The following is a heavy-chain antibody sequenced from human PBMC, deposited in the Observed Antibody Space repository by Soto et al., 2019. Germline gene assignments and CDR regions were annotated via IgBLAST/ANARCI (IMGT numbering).Heavy chain of an antibody. D-gene: IGHD3-9*01. V-gene: IGHV3-21*01. J-gene: IGHJ4*02. CDR3: ARANMYDVFTGYYDPQTFYNFDY. Sequence: EVQLVDSGGGLVKPGGSLRLSCAASGFTFSSYSMNWVRQAPGKGLEWVSSISSSSSYIYYADSVKGRFTISRDNAKNSLYLQMNSLRAEDRAGYYCARANMYDVFTGYYDPQTFYNFDYWGQGTLVSVSS. CDR2: ISSSSSYI. CDR1: GFTFSSYS.